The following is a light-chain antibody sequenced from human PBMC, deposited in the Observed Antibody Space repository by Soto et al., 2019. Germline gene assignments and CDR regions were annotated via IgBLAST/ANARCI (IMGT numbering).Light chain of an antibody. CDR2: GAS. Sequence: EIVLTQSPGTLSLSPGERATLACRASQSVRNNYLAWYQQKPGQAPRLLIYGASSRATGIADRFSGSGSGTDFTLPISRLEPEDFAMYYCQRFGTSPRFNFGPGTKVDIK. J-gene: IGKJ3*01. V-gene: IGKV3-20*01. CDR3: QRFGTSPRFN. CDR1: QSVRNNY.